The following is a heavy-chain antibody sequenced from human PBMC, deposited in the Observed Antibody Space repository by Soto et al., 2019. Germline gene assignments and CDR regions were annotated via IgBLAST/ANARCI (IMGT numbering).Heavy chain of an antibody. Sequence: SETLSLTCIVSGGSISSKTHYWGWIRQPPGKGLEWIGSIFYSGSTYYKPSLKSRVNISVDTSKNKFSLKLSSVTAADTAVYFSERCDYGYGMDVWGQGITVSVSS. D-gene: IGHD4-17*01. V-gene: IGHV4-39*01. CDR2: IFYSGST. J-gene: IGHJ6*02. CDR3: ERCDYGYGMDV. CDR1: GGSISSKTHY.